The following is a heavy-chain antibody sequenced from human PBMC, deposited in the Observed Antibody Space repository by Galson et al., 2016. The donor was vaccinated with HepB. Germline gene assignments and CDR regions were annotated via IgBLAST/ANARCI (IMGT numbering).Heavy chain of an antibody. Sequence: SLRLSCAASGFTFSRSSMSWVRQAPVKGLEWVSTLSATTGDTYYAGSVKGRFTISRDDSKNTLYLQMDSLRAEDTAVYYCARAHGRYLNNYFDPWGLGTLVTVSS. J-gene: IGHJ5*02. V-gene: IGHV3-23*01. CDR2: LSATTGDT. CDR3: ARAHGRYLNNYFDP. D-gene: IGHD5-24*01. CDR1: GFTFSRSS.